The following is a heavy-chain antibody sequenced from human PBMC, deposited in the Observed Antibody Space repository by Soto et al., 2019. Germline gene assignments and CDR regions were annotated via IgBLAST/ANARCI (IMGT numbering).Heavy chain of an antibody. D-gene: IGHD6-19*01. V-gene: IGHV1-2*02. CDR3: ARGGALDGTSPPFNH. Sequence: ASVKVSCKASGYTFSGHYMHWIRQAPGQGPEWLGWINADSGDTDRAPKFQDRLTMTRDTSISTAYMELSRLRSDDTAVYYCARGGALDGTSPPFNHWGQGTLVTVSS. CDR1: GYTFSGHY. CDR2: INADSGDT. J-gene: IGHJ4*02.